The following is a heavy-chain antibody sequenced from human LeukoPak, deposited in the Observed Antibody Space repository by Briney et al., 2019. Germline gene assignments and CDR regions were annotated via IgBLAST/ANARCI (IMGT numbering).Heavy chain of an antibody. CDR3: ARSGYNNWFDP. Sequence: PSETLSLTCSVSGASISSSSYYWGWIRQPPGKGLEWIGSIHYTGSTYYNPSLKSRVTISVDTSKNQFSLKLSSVTAADTAVYYCARSGYNNWFDPWGQGTLVTVSS. D-gene: IGHD5-24*01. J-gene: IGHJ5*02. CDR2: IHYTGST. CDR1: GASISSSSYY. V-gene: IGHV4-39*07.